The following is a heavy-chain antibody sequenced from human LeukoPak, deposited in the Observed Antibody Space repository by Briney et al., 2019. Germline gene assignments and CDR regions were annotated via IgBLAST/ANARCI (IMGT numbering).Heavy chain of an antibody. Sequence: SGGSLRLSCVASGFTFSSYAMTWFRQAPGKGLEWVSSFSGGDGSPYHADSVKGRFTISRDNSENTLYLQMNSLRDEDTAVYYCARGAPLEYCGGDCSRLLDYWGQGTLVTVSS. CDR3: ARGAPLEYCGGDCSRLLDY. CDR2: FSGGDGSP. D-gene: IGHD2-21*02. J-gene: IGHJ4*02. V-gene: IGHV3-23*01. CDR1: GFTFSSYA.